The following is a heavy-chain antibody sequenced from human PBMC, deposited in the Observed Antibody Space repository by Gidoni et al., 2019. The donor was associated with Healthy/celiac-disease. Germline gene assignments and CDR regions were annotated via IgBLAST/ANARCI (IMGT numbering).Heavy chain of an antibody. CDR1: GFSLSTSGMC. J-gene: IGHJ3*02. CDR2: IDWDDDK. CDR3: ARAPIAAAGAKGLDI. D-gene: IGHD6-13*01. V-gene: IGHV2-70*01. Sequence: QVTLRESGPALVKPTQTLTLTCTFSGFSLSTSGMCVSWIRQPPGKALEWLALIDWDDDKYYSTSLKTRLTISKDTSKNQVVLTMTNMDPVDTATYYCARAPIAAAGAKGLDIWGQGTMVTVSS.